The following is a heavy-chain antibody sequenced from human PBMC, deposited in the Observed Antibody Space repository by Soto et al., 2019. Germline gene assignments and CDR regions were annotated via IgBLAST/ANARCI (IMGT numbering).Heavy chain of an antibody. CDR3: ARVSEWELPYFQH. Sequence: SVKVSCKASAYTFTSYGISWVRQAPGQGLEWMGWISGYNGNTNYAQRLQGRVTMTTDTSTSTAYMELRSLRSDDTAVYYCARVSEWELPYFQHWGQGTLVTVS. V-gene: IGHV1-18*01. CDR2: ISGYNGNT. D-gene: IGHD1-26*01. CDR1: AYTFTSYG. J-gene: IGHJ1*01.